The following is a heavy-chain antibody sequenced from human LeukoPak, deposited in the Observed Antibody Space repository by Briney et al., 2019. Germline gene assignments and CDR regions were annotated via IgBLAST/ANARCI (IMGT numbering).Heavy chain of an antibody. V-gene: IGHV1-69*05. J-gene: IGHJ5*02. D-gene: IGHD3-9*01. CDR3: ARGPYDILTGPNFDP. CDR1: GGTFSSYA. Sequence: GSSVKVSCKASGGTFSSYAISWVRQAPGQGLEWMRRIIPIFGTANYAQKFQGRVTITTDESTSTAYMELSSLRSEDTAVYYCARGPYDILTGPNFDPWGQGTLVTVSS. CDR2: IIPIFGTA.